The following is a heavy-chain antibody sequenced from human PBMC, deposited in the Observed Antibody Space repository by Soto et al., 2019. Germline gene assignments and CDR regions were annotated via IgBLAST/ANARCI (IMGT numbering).Heavy chain of an antibody. J-gene: IGHJ4*02. CDR1: GDTFTNYW. V-gene: IGHV5-51*03. Sequence: EVQLVQSGAEVKKPGESLRISCQVSGDTFTNYWIGWVRQMSGKGLEWVGIIYPGDSDTRYSPSLRGHVTISVDKSISTAYLQWNSLEASDTAVYYCVRLITDYGGTIKNFDYWGQGTLVTVSS. CDR3: VRLITDYGGTIKNFDY. D-gene: IGHD4-17*01. CDR2: IYPGDSDT.